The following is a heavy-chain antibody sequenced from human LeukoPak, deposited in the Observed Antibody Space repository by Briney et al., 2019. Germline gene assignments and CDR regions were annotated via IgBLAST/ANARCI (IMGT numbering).Heavy chain of an antibody. J-gene: IGHJ6*03. Sequence: SETLSLTCTVSGGSISHYYWTWIRQPPGKGLEWIGFMYYSGSTNYNPSLKSRVTISVDTSKNQFSRKLSSVTAADTAVYYCARGDCSGGSCYRYYYYYMDVWGKGTTVTVSS. D-gene: IGHD2-15*01. CDR1: GGSISHYY. CDR2: MYYSGST. CDR3: ARGDCSGGSCYRYYYYYMDV. V-gene: IGHV4-59*01.